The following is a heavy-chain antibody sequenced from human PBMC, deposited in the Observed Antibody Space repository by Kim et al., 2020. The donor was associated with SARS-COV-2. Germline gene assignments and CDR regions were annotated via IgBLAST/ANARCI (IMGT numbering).Heavy chain of an antibody. CDR2: INSDGSST. CDR3: ARVDHGTTGTTVPVGLEHYGMDV. D-gene: IGHD1-1*01. J-gene: IGHJ6*02. CDR1: GFTFSSYW. V-gene: IGHV3-74*01. Sequence: GGSLRLSCAASGFTFSSYWMHWVRQAPGKGLVWVSRINSDGSSTSYADSVKGRFTISRDNAKNTLYLQMNSLRAEDTAVYYCARVDHGTTGTTVPVGLEHYGMDVWGQGTTVTVSS.